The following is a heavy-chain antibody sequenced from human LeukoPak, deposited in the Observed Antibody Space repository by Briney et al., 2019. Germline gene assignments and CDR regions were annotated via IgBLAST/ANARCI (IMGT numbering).Heavy chain of an antibody. CDR1: GFTFSSYA. D-gene: IGHD1-1*01. CDR3: ARTGYNWNDWNYFDY. CDR2: ISYDGSNK. Sequence: PGRSLRLSCAASGFTFSSYAMHWVRQAPGKGLEWVAVISYDGSNKYYADSVKGRFTISRDNSKNTLYLQMNSLRAEDTAVYYCARTGYNWNDWNYFDYWGQGTLVTVSS. J-gene: IGHJ4*02. V-gene: IGHV3-30-3*01.